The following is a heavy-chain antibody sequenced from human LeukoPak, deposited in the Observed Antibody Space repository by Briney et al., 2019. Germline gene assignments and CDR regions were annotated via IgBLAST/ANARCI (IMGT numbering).Heavy chain of an antibody. Sequence: KSSETLSLTCAVYGXSFSGYYWSWIRQPPGKGLEWIGEINHSGSTNYNPSLKSRVTISVDTSKNQFSLKLSSVAAADTAVYYCARGPFGVVIMNWFGPWGQGTLVTVSS. J-gene: IGHJ5*02. CDR3: ARGPFGVVIMNWFGP. V-gene: IGHV4-34*01. CDR1: GXSFSGYY. D-gene: IGHD3-3*01. CDR2: INHSGST.